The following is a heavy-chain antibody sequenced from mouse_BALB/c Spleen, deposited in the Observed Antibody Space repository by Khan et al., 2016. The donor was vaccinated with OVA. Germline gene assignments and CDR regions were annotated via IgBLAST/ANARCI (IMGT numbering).Heavy chain of an antibody. Sequence: QVQLQQSGAELVKPGTSVKLSCKASGYTFTSYWINWVKLRPGQGLEWIGNIYPGSGSTNYNEKFKSKATLTVDTSSSTADMQLSSLASEDSAISYSERRGYWGVGYFDYWGQGTTLTVSS. CDR1: GYTFTSYW. CDR2: IYPGSGST. D-gene: IGHD3-1*01. J-gene: IGHJ2*01. V-gene: IGHV1-55*01. CDR3: ERRGYWGVGYFDY.